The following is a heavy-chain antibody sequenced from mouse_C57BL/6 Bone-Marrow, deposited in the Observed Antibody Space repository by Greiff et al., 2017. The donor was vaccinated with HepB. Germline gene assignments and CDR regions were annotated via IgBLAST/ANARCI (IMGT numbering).Heavy chain of an antibody. CDR3: ARAPLYYGSRDWYFDV. Sequence: EVQRVESEGGLVQPGSSMKLSCTASGFTFSDYYMAWVRQVPEKGLEWVANINYDGSSTYYLDSLKSRFIISRDNAKNILYLQMSSLKSEDTATYYCARAPLYYGSRDWYFDVWGTGTTVTVSS. J-gene: IGHJ1*03. V-gene: IGHV5-16*01. CDR1: GFTFSDYY. D-gene: IGHD1-1*01. CDR2: INYDGSST.